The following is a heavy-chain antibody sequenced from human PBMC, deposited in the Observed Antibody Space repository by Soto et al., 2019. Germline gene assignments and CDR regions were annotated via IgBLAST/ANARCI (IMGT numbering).Heavy chain of an antibody. J-gene: IGHJ3*02. V-gene: IGHV3-30*18. CDR1: GVNFVIYG. Sequence: LCNGACGVNFVIYGGGWNSQPQGKGLGWVAVISYDGSNTYYADAVKGRFTISRDNSKNTLYLQMNSLRAEDTAVYYRANGELVDIVAIRPNWAGHHDAFDIWGQGTMVTVSS. D-gene: IGHD5-12*01. CDR3: ANGELVDIVAIRPNWAGHHDAFDI. CDR2: ISYDGSNT.